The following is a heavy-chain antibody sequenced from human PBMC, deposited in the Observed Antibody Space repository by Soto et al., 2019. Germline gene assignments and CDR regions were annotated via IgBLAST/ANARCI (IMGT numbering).Heavy chain of an antibody. CDR2: IYHSVST. V-gene: IGHV4-4*02. CDR3: ARASVPSNYYDSSGYYP. CDR1: GGSISSSNW. Sequence: PSETLSLTCAVSGGSISSSNWWSWVRQPPGKGLEWIGEIYHSVSTNYNPSLKSRVTISVDKSKNQFSLKLSSVTAADTAVYYCARASVPSNYYDSSGYYPWGQGTLVTVSS. J-gene: IGHJ5*02. D-gene: IGHD3-22*01.